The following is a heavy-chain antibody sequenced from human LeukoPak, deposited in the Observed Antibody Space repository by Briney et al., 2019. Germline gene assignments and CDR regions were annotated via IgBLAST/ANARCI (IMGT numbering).Heavy chain of an antibody. CDR2: IYHSGST. V-gene: IGHV4-38-2*02. CDR1: GYSISSGYY. D-gene: IGHD3-10*01. Sequence: SETLSLTCTVSGYSISSGYYWGWIRQPPGKGLEWIGSIYHSGSTYYNPSLKSRVTISVDTSKNQFSLKLSSVTAADTAVYYCARDDREGHGSGSYYNANWFDPWGQGTLVTVSS. J-gene: IGHJ5*02. CDR3: ARDDREGHGSGSYYNANWFDP.